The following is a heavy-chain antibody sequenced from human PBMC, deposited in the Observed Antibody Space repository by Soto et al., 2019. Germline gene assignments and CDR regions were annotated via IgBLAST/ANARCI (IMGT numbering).Heavy chain of an antibody. CDR3: VRERSGYSYADS. D-gene: IGHD5-18*01. CDR2: ISGSGDRT. CDR1: GFTFSDYA. J-gene: IGHJ4*02. V-gene: IGHV3-23*01. Sequence: EVQLLDSGGGLVQPGGSLRLSCAASGFTFSDYAMSWLRQPPGKGLEWVSAISGSGDRTYYADSVKGRFTISRDNSKNTLYLQMNSLRAEASAVYYCVRERSGYSYADSWGQGTLVTVSS.